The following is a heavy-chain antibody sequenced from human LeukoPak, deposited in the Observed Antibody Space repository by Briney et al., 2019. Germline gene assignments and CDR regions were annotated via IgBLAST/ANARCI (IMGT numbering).Heavy chain of an antibody. D-gene: IGHD5-24*01. CDR3: ARHEEEDGYNAKTFDY. CDR2: TYYSRNT. Sequence: SETLSLTCTVSGGSISSSANFWGWVRQPPGRGLEWIASTYYSRNTYYNPSLKSRVTISVDTSKNQFSLKLSSVTAADTAVYYCARHEEEDGYNAKTFDYWGQGPLVTVSS. V-gene: IGHV4-39*01. J-gene: IGHJ4*02. CDR1: GGSISSSANF.